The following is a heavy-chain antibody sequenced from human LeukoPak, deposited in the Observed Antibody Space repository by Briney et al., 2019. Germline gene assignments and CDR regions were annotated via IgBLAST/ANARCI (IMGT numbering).Heavy chain of an antibody. CDR1: GFTFGNVW. V-gene: IGHV3-15*01. Sequence: GGSLRLSCAASGFTFGNVWMGWDRQAQGKGLEWVGRFKSKTDGRTTDYAAPVKGRFTISREDSKNTLYLQMNSLKAEDTPVYYCTTLRSRGFLDYWGQGTLVTVSS. D-gene: IGHD2-15*01. CDR2: FKSKTDGRTT. CDR3: TTLRSRGFLDY. J-gene: IGHJ4*02.